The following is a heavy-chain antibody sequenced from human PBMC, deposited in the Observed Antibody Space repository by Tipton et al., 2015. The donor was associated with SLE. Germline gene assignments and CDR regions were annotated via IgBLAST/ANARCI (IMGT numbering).Heavy chain of an antibody. CDR3: ARENADYVFDY. Sequence: GSLRLSCAASGFTFSSYWMSWVRQAPGKGLEWVANMIRDGSEKCYVDSVKGRFTISRDDAKKSLYLQMNNLRAEDTAVYYCARENADYVFDYWGQGTLVTVSS. J-gene: IGHJ4*02. CDR2: MIRDGSEK. D-gene: IGHD4-17*01. CDR1: GFTFSSYW. V-gene: IGHV3-7*01.